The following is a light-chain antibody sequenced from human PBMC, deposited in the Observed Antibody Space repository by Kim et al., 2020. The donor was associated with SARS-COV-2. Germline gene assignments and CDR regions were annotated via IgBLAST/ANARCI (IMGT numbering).Light chain of an antibody. J-gene: IGKJ2*01. V-gene: IGKV3-15*01. Sequence: SVSPGERATLSCRASQSVSSNLAWYQQKPGQAPRLLIYGASTRGTGIPARFSGSGSGTEFTLTISSLQSEDFAVYYCQQYNNWSYTFGQGTKLEI. CDR3: QQYNNWSYT. CDR2: GAS. CDR1: QSVSSN.